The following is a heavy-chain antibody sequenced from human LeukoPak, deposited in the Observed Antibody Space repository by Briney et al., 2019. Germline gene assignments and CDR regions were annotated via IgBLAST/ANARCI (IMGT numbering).Heavy chain of an antibody. CDR2: MNPNSGNT. Sequence: ASVKVSCKASGYTFTSYDINWVRQATGQGLEWMGWMNPNSGNTGYAQKFQGRVTMTRSTSISTAYMELSSLRSEDTAVNYCARGRRYGSGSYYSYYFDYWGQGTLVTVSS. D-gene: IGHD3-10*01. V-gene: IGHV1-8*01. J-gene: IGHJ4*02. CDR1: GYTFTSYD. CDR3: ARGRRYGSGSYYSYYFDY.